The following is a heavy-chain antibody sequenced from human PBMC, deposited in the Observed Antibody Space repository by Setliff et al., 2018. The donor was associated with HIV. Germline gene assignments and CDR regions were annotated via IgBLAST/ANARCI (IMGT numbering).Heavy chain of an antibody. D-gene: IGHD5-12*01. CDR1: GGSIDSGNYD. Sequence: PSETLSLTCTVSGGSIDSGNYDWNWVRQPGGKGLEWIGRIYTRGSTKYSPTFESRVTMSLDTSNNQFSLNLRSVTAADTALYYCVRSGCNGNLCYDSRGWLASWGQGTQVTVSS. CDR3: VRSGCNGNLCYDSRGWLAS. V-gene: IGHV4-61*02. CDR2: IYTRGST. J-gene: IGHJ4*02.